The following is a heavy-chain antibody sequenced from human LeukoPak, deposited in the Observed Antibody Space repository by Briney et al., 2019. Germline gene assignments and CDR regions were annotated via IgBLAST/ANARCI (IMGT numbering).Heavy chain of an antibody. CDR3: ASTFAGRRE. Sequence: PGGSLRLSCAASGFTFSSYAMHWVRQVPGKGLEWVANIKYDGSDKYYVDSVKGRFTISRDNAKSSLYLQMNSLRAEDTAVYYCASTFAGRREWGQGTLVTVSS. J-gene: IGHJ4*02. D-gene: IGHD3-16*01. CDR2: IKYDGSDK. CDR1: GFTFSSYA. V-gene: IGHV3-7*01.